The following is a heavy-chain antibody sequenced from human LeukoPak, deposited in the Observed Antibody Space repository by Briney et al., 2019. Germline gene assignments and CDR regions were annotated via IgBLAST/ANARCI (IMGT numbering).Heavy chain of an antibody. V-gene: IGHV3-21*01. CDR2: ISSSSSYI. J-gene: IGHJ3*02. D-gene: IGHD4/OR15-4a*01. CDR1: GFIFSNYN. CDR3: AREGLTHDAFDI. Sequence: GGSLRLSCAASGFIFSNYNMNWVRQAPGKGLEWVSSISSSSSYIYYADSVKGRFTISRDNAKNSLYLQMNSLRAEDTAVYYCAREGLTHDAFDIWGQGTMVTVSS.